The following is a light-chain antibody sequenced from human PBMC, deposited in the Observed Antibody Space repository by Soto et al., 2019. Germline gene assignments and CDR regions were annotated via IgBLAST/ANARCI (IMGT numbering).Light chain of an antibody. CDR2: GIS. J-gene: IGKJ4*01. CDR3: QQANSLPFT. Sequence: DIPMTQSPSSVSASVGDRVTITCRASQGISTWLAWYQRKPGKAPKLLIYGISSLQSGVPSRFSGSGSGTDFTLTISSLQPEDSATYYCQQANSLPFTFGGGTKVEIK. V-gene: IGKV1-12*01. CDR1: QGISTW.